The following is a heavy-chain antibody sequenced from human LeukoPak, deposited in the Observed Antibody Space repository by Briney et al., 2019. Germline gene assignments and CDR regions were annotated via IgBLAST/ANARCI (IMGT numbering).Heavy chain of an antibody. D-gene: IGHD1-1*01. CDR3: ARDRSTTGTTEPAFDI. V-gene: IGHV1-18*01. CDR2: ISAYNGNT. Sequence: GASVKVSCKASGYTFTSYGISWVRQAPGQGLEWMGWISAYNGNTNYAQKLQGRVTMTTDTSASTAYMELRSLRSDDTAVYYCARDRSTTGTTEPAFDIWGQGTMVTVSS. J-gene: IGHJ3*02. CDR1: GYTFTSYG.